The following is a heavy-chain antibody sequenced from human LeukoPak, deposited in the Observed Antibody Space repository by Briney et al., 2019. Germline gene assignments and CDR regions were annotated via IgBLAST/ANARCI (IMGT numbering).Heavy chain of an antibody. CDR2: ISGSGGTT. CDR3: AKGDTMTTRGRYFDY. V-gene: IGHV3-23*01. Sequence: PGGSLRLSCAVSGFTFSNHAMTWVRRAPGKGLEWVSSISGSGGTTHYADSVKGRFTISKDKSKSTLYLQVNSLRVEDTAVYYCAKGDTMTTRGRYFDYWGQGTLVTVSS. CDR1: GFTFSNHA. D-gene: IGHD4-17*01. J-gene: IGHJ4*02.